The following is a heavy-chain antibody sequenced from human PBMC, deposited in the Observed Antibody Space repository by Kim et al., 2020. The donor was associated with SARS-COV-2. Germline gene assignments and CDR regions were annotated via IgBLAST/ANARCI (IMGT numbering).Heavy chain of an antibody. V-gene: IGHV3-30*18. Sequence: GGSLRLSCAASGFTFSSYGMHWVRQAPGKGLEWVAVISYDGSNKYYADSVKGRFTISRDNSKNTLYLQMNSLRAEDTAVYYCAKDRNRYYDSSGFDYWG. J-gene: IGHJ4*01. CDR2: ISYDGSNK. CDR1: GFTFSSYG. D-gene: IGHD3-22*01. CDR3: AKDRNRYYDSSGFDY.